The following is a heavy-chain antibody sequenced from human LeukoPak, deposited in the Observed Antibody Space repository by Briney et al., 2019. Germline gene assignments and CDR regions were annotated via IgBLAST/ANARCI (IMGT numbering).Heavy chain of an antibody. J-gene: IGHJ1*01. CDR1: GGSFSGYY. V-gene: IGHV4-34*01. D-gene: IGHD3-9*01. CDR3: ASHYDILTVGLYFQH. Sequence: SETLSLTCAVYGGSFSGYYWSWIRQPPGKGLEWIGEINHSGSTNYNPSLKSRVTISVDTSKNQFSLKLSSVTAADTAVYYCASHYDILTVGLYFQHWGQGTLVTVSS. CDR2: INHSGST.